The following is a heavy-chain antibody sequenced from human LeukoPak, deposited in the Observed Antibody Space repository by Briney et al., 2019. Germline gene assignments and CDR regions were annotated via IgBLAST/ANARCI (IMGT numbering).Heavy chain of an antibody. J-gene: IGHJ5*02. CDR1: GYTFTDYY. CDR2: INPNSGVT. CDR3: ARADRLDGAPYLIGP. V-gene: IGHV1-2*02. D-gene: IGHD2-21*01. Sequence: ASVKVSFKTSGYTFTDYYMHWVRQAPGQGREWMGWINPNSGVTSSAQKFQGRVTMTRDTSITTVYMEVRWLTSDDTAIYYCARADRLDGAPYLIGPWGQGTLVTVSS.